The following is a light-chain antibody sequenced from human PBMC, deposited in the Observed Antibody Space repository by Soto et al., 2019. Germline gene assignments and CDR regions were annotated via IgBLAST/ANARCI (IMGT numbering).Light chain of an antibody. CDR3: QQYYSTLWT. Sequence: DIVMTQSPDSLAVSLGERATINCKSSQSVLYTSNNKNYLAWYQQKAGQPPKLLLYLASTRESGVPDRFSGSGSGTEFTLTISSLQAEDVAVYYCQQYYSTLWTFGQGTKVEIK. CDR2: LAS. CDR1: QSVLYTSNNKNY. J-gene: IGKJ1*01. V-gene: IGKV4-1*01.